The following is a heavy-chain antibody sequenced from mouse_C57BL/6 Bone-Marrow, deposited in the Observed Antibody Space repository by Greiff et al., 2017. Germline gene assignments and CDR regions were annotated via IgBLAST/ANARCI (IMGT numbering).Heavy chain of an antibody. V-gene: IGHV1S81*02. CDR3: TRWTYDGYFGY. D-gene: IGHD2-3*01. J-gene: IGHJ2*01. CDR2: ISPSDGGT. CDR1: GYTFTSYY. Sequence: QVQLQQSGAELVKPGASVKLSCKASGYTFTSYYMYWVKQRPGQGLEWIGEISPSDGGTNFNEKFKSKATLTVDQSTSTAYMQLSSLTSEDSAVYYCTRWTYDGYFGYWGQGTTLTVSS.